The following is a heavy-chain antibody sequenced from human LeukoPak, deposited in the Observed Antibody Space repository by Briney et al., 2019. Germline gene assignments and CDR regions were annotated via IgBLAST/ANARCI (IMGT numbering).Heavy chain of an antibody. CDR2: MNPNSGNT. V-gene: IGHV1-8*01. CDR3: ARGRRGGSCHSCRWFDP. CDR1: GYTFTSYD. Sequence: ASVKVSCKASGYTFTSYDINWVRQATGQGLEWMGWMNPNSGNTGYAQKFQGKVTMTRNTPISTAYMELSSLRSEDTAVYYCARGRRGGSCHSCRWFDPWGQGTLVTVSS. D-gene: IGHD2-15*01. J-gene: IGHJ5*02.